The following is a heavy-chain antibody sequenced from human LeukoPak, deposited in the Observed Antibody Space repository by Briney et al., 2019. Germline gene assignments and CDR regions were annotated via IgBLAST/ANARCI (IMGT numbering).Heavy chain of an antibody. Sequence: GGSLRLSCAASGFTFSSYAMNWVRQAPGKGLEWVPTISGSGGSTYYADSVKGRFTISRDNSKNTLYLQMNSLRAEDTAVYYCAIGYGGYLSQSAFDIWGQGTLLTVSS. CDR1: GFTFSSYA. V-gene: IGHV3-23*01. CDR3: AIGYGGYLSQSAFDI. D-gene: IGHD5-12*01. J-gene: IGHJ3*02. CDR2: ISGSGGST.